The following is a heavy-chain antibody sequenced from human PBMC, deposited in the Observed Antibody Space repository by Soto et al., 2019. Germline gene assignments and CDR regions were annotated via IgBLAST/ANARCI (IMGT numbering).Heavy chain of an antibody. CDR1: DFSFSSYA. Sequence: VGSLRLSCAASDFSFSSYAMHWIRHAPGKGLEWLAVISFDGNIIQYADSVKGRFIISRDNSKNTLYLQMNSLRGDDTAVYYCARTFDTIKYYFQCWGQGTLISVSS. J-gene: IGHJ4*02. CDR2: ISFDGNII. V-gene: IGHV3-30-3*01. D-gene: IGHD3-9*01. CDR3: ARTFDTIKYYFQC.